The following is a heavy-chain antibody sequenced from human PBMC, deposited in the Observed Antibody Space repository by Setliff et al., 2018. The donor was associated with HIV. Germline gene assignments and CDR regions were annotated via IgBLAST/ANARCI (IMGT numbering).Heavy chain of an antibody. D-gene: IGHD1-1*01. Sequence: ASVKVSCKASGYIFIGYYLHWVRQAPGQGLEWMGWINPNSGDTNYAQKFQGRVTMTRDTSISTAYMELSRLRSDDTAVYYWARDPTGHYFDFWGQGTLVTVSS. V-gene: IGHV1-2*02. CDR3: ARDPTGHYFDF. CDR2: INPNSGDT. J-gene: IGHJ4*02. CDR1: GYIFIGYY.